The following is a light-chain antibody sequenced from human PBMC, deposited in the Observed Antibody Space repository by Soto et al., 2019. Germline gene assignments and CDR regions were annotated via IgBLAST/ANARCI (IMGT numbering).Light chain of an antibody. J-gene: IGKJ1*01. V-gene: IGKV3-20*01. CDR3: QQYGSSPRT. CDR2: DAS. Sequence: EIVLTQSPGTRSLSPGERAALSCRASRSLSSTSLAWYQQRPGQAPRLLIYDASSRATGIPDRFSGSGSGTDFTLTINRLEPDDFAVYYCQQYGSSPRTCGQGPKVEI. CDR1: RSLSSTS.